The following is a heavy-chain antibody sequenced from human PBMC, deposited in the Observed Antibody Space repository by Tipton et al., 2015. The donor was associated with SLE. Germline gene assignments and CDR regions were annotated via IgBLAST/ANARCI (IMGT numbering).Heavy chain of an antibody. Sequence: TLSLTCTVSGGSISSGEHYWSWIRQPPGKGLEWIGYIFYSGSTNYNPSLKSRVTISVDTSKNQFSLKLSSVTAADTAVYYCARVSLSSGWYVLWYFDLWGRGTLVTVSS. CDR3: ARVSLSSGWYVLWYFDL. J-gene: IGHJ2*01. D-gene: IGHD6-19*01. CDR1: GGSISSGEHY. V-gene: IGHV4-30-4*01. CDR2: IFYSGST.